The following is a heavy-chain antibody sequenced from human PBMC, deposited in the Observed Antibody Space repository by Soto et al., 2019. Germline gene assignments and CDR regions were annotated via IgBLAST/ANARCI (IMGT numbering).Heavy chain of an antibody. Sequence: QVPLVQSGAEVKKPGSSVKVSCKASGGTFSSYAISWVRQAPGQGLEWMGGIIPIFGTANYAQKFQGRVTITADESTSTAYMELSSLRSEDTAVYYCARGDCSGGSCLLGFDPWGQGTLVTVSS. V-gene: IGHV1-69*01. CDR3: ARGDCSGGSCLLGFDP. J-gene: IGHJ5*02. D-gene: IGHD2-15*01. CDR2: IIPIFGTA. CDR1: GGTFSSYA.